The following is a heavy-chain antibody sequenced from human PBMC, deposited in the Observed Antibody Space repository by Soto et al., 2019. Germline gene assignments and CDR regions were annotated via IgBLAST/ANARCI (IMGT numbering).Heavy chain of an antibody. CDR3: TRDSSYYGAGRGVLDY. CDR2: IYSGGNT. Sequence: PGGSLRLSCAVSGFSVNDNYLSWVRQAPGKGLEWVSVIYSGGNTDYADSVRGRFAVSRDTSKNTLYLQMNRLRAEDTAVYYCTRDSSYYGAGRGVLDYWGHGTLVTV. D-gene: IGHD3-10*01. V-gene: IGHV3-66*01. J-gene: IGHJ4*01. CDR1: GFSVNDNY.